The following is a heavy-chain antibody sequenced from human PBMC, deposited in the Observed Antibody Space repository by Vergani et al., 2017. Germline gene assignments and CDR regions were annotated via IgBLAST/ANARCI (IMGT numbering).Heavy chain of an antibody. V-gene: IGHV1-2*02. CDR3: ARVLVAGYYDSTDAFDI. Sequence: QVQLVQSGAEVKKPGASVKVLCKASGYTFTGYYMHWVRQAPGQGLEWMGWINPNSGGTNYAQKFQGRVTMNRDTSISTAYMELSRLRSDDKAVYYCARVLVAGYYDSTDAFDIWGQGTMVTVSS. CDR1: GYTFTGYY. D-gene: IGHD3-22*01. J-gene: IGHJ3*02. CDR2: INPNSGGT.